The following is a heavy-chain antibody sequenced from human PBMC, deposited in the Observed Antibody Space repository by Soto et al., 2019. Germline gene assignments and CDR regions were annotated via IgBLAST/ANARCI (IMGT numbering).Heavy chain of an antibody. J-gene: IGHJ5*02. D-gene: IGHD2-15*01. CDR1: GFTFSVYG. Sequence: QVQLVESGGGVVQPGRSLRLSCAASGFTFSVYGFHWVRQAPGKGLEWVAVISYHGNERFYADSVKGRFNISRDYSKNTLYLQMNSLRTEDTAVYFCAKDGGHCSSGSCHVPSDRWGRGTLVTVSS. CDR2: ISYHGNER. CDR3: AKDGGHCSSGSCHVPSDR. V-gene: IGHV3-30*18.